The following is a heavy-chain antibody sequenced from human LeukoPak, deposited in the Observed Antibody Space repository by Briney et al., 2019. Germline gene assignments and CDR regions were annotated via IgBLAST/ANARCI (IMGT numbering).Heavy chain of an antibody. CDR3: ARDPIKGAPDYFDC. J-gene: IGHJ4*02. Sequence: GGSLRLSCAASGFTFGDYAMHWVRQAAGRAPEWVAVVAHDGDTKYYADSVKGRFTISRDNSRDMLYLQMSSLRVDDTAIYYCARDPIKGAPDYFDCWGQGTLVTVSS. D-gene: IGHD1-14*01. CDR2: VAHDGDTK. V-gene: IGHV3-30-3*01. CDR1: GFTFGDYA.